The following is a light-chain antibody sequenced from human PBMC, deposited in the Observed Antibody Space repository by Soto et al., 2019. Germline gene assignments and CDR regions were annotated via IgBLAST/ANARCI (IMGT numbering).Light chain of an antibody. CDR1: QAISNY. J-gene: IGKJ3*01. V-gene: IGKV1-27*01. Sequence: DIQLTQSPSTLSASVGDRVTITCRASQAISNYLAWYQQKPGKVPQLLIYFASTLQSGVPSRFSGSGAGTDFTFTISSLQPEDVATYYCQTYNSAPFSFGPGTKVDLK. CDR3: QTYNSAPFS. CDR2: FAS.